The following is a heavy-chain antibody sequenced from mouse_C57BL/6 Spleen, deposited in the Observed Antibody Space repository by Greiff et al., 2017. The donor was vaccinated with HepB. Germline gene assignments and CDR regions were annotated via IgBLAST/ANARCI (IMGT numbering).Heavy chain of an antibody. Sequence: VQLQQSGAELVRPGTSVKVSCKASGYAFTNYLIEWVKQRPGQGLEWIGVINPGSGGTNYNEKFKGKATLTADKSSSTAYMQLSSLTSEDSAVYFCAREYDYDVGWYFDVWGTGTTVTVSS. V-gene: IGHV1-54*01. CDR1: GYAFTNYL. J-gene: IGHJ1*03. CDR2: INPGSGGT. CDR3: AREYDYDVGWYFDV. D-gene: IGHD2-4*01.